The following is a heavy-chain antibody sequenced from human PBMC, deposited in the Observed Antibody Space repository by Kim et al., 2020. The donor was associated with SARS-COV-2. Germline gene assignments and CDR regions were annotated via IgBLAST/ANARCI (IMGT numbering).Heavy chain of an antibody. J-gene: IGHJ4*02. Sequence: GGSLRLSCAASGFTFDDYAMHWVRQAPGKGLERVSGISWNSGSIGYADSVKGRFTISRDNAKNSLYLQMNSLRAEDTALYYCAKGVVVVAAFDYWGQGTLVTVSS. V-gene: IGHV3-9*01. CDR2: ISWNSGSI. D-gene: IGHD2-15*01. CDR3: AKGVVVVAAFDY. CDR1: GFTFDDYA.